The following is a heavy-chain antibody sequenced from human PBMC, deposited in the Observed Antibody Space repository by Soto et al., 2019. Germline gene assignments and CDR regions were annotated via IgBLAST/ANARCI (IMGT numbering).Heavy chain of an antibody. CDR3: ARGRVMVATTGY. CDR1: GFTFSSYA. Sequence: QVQLVESGGGVVQPGRSLRLSCAASGFTFSSYAMHWVRQAPGKGLEWVAVISYDGSNKYYADSVKGRFTISRDNSKNTLYLQMNSLRAEDTAVYYCARGRVMVATTGYWGQGTLVTVSS. D-gene: IGHD5-12*01. V-gene: IGHV3-30-3*01. J-gene: IGHJ4*02. CDR2: ISYDGSNK.